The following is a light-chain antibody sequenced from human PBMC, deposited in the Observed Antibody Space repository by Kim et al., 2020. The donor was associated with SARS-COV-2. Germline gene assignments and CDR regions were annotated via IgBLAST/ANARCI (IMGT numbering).Light chain of an antibody. Sequence: EMVMRQSPATLSVSPGERATLSCRASQSVSSNLAWYQQKPVQAPRLLIYGASTRATGIPARFSGSGSGTEFTLTISSLQSEEFAVYYCQQYNNWPGTFGQGTKLEI. J-gene: IGKJ2*01. V-gene: IGKV3-15*01. CDR1: QSVSSN. CDR2: GAS. CDR3: QQYNNWPGT.